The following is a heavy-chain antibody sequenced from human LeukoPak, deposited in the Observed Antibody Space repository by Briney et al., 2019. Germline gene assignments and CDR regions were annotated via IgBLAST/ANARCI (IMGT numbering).Heavy chain of an antibody. D-gene: IGHD2-2*01. CDR1: GITFSSHG. Sequence: GGTLRLSCAASGITFSSHGMSWVRQAPGKGLEWVSSISGSGGSTYYADSVKGRFTISRDNSKNTLYLQMNSLRAEDTAVYYCARAIVVIPAAIRYWGQGTLVTVSS. V-gene: IGHV3-23*01. CDR3: ARAIVVIPAAIRY. CDR2: ISGSGGST. J-gene: IGHJ4*02.